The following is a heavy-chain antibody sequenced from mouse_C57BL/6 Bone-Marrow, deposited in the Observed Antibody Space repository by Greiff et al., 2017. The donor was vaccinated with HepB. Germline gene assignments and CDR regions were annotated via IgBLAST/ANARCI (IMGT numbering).Heavy chain of an antibody. CDR2: ISSGSSTI. J-gene: IGHJ4*01. CDR3: DGNYGGDYAMDY. V-gene: IGHV5-17*01. Sequence: DVQLVESGGGLVKPGGSLKLSCAASGFTFSDYGMHWVRQAPEKGLEWVAYISSGSSTIYYADTVKGRFTISRDNAKNTLFLQMTRLRSEDTAMYYCDGNYGGDYAMDYWGQGTSVTVSS. CDR1: GFTFSDYG. D-gene: IGHD2-1*01.